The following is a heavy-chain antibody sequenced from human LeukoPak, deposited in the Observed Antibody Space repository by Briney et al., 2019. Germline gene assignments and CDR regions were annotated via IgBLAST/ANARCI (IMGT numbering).Heavy chain of an antibody. D-gene: IGHD2-8*01. J-gene: IGHJ4*02. Sequence: GGSLRLSCAASGFTFSSSWMSWVRQAPGKGLEWVANIKQDGDEKYYVDSVKGRLTASRDNAKNSLYLQMNSLRAEDTAVYYCARDRNGVREVGVRTNFDYWGQGTLVTVSS. CDR3: ARDRNGVREVGVRTNFDY. CDR1: GFTFSSSW. V-gene: IGHV3-7*04. CDR2: IKQDGDEK.